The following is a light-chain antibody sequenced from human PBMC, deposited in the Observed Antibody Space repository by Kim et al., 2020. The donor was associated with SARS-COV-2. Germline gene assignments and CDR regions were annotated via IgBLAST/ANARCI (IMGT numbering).Light chain of an antibody. CDR3: QQHSRLIT. Sequence: SLTDGERATLACRASQTVSSYLAWYQQRPGQAPRLLIYDTAKRAAGIPARFSGSGSGTDFTLTISSLEPEDFAVYYCQQHSRLITFGQGTRLEIK. CDR2: DTA. CDR1: QTVSSY. J-gene: IGKJ5*01. V-gene: IGKV3-11*01.